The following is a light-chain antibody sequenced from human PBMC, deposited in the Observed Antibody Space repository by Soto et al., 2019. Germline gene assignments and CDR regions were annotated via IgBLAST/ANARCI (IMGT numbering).Light chain of an antibody. J-gene: IGKJ3*01. V-gene: IGKV3-11*01. CDR2: DAS. CDR3: QQRSLWPLT. CDR1: QSVSSY. Sequence: EIVLTQSPATLSLSPGERATLSCRASQSVSSYLAWYQQKPGQAPRLLIYDASNRATGIPARFSGSGSGTDFTLTISSVVPVDFAGYYCQQRSLWPLTYGPGTKVDIK.